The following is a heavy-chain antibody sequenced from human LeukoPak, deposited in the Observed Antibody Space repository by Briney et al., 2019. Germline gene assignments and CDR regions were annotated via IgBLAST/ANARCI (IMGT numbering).Heavy chain of an antibody. CDR2: IYFSGST. Sequence: SETLSLTCTVSGGSISSYYWSGIRQPPGKGLEWIGYIYFSGSTKYNPSLKSRVTISVDTSKNQFSLKLSSVTAADTAVYYCARAEVIAFDIWGQGTMVTVSS. CDR1: GGSISSYY. D-gene: IGHD2-21*01. J-gene: IGHJ3*02. V-gene: IGHV4-59*01. CDR3: ARAEVIAFDI.